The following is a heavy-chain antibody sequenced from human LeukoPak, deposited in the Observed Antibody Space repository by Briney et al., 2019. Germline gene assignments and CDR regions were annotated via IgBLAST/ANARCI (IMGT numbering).Heavy chain of an antibody. CDR3: ARDSSGYYFDY. D-gene: IGHD3-22*01. CDR2: IWYDGSNK. V-gene: IGHV3-33*01. J-gene: IGHJ4*02. Sequence: GRSLRLSCAASGFTFSSYGMHWVRQAPGKGLEGVAVIWYDGSNKYYADSVKGRFTISRDNSKNTLYLQMNSLRAEDTAVYYCARDSSGYYFDYWGQGTLVTVSS. CDR1: GFTFSSYG.